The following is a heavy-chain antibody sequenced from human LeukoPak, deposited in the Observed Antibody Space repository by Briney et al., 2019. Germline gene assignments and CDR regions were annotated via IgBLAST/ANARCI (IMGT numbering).Heavy chain of an antibody. Sequence: SETLSLTCTVSGGSISSYYWSWIRQPPGKGLEWIGYIYYSGSTNYNPSLKSRVTISVDTSKNQFSLKLSSVTAADTAVYYCARYYDTAFDIWGQGTMVTVSS. D-gene: IGHD3-22*01. CDR1: GGSISSYY. V-gene: IGHV4-59*01. CDR2: IYYSGST. CDR3: ARYYDTAFDI. J-gene: IGHJ3*02.